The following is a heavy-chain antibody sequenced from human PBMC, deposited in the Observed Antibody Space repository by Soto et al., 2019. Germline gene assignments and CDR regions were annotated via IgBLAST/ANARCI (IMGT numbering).Heavy chain of an antibody. CDR2: IKHDGSET. V-gene: IGHV3-7*03. J-gene: IGHJ4*02. CDR1: GLSFRNYW. Sequence: EVQLVESGGGLVQPGGSLRLSCAAPGLSFRNYWMSWVRQAPGKGLEWVLSIKHDGSETYSVDSVKGRVTSSRDNAENSVYLQMHSLRAEDTAVYFCAKGYGYYFDSWGQGTLVTVSS. CDR3: AKGYGYYFDS. D-gene: IGHD4-17*01.